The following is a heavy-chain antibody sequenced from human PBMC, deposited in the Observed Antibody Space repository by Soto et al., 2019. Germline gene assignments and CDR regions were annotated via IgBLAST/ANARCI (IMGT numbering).Heavy chain of an antibody. Sequence: PSETLSLTCSVCGNSVSSGVYYWRWIRQPPGKGLEWIGHAYFSGSTNDNPSLRSVPMMTVDTAKNLFSLLLNSGSAADTAVYYCGRMPVDTYMIYWSDTWGQGTQVTVSS. D-gene: IGHD3-16*01. CDR2: AYFSGST. V-gene: IGHV4-61*08. CDR1: GNSVSSGVYY. J-gene: IGHJ5*02. CDR3: GRMPVDTYMIYWSDT.